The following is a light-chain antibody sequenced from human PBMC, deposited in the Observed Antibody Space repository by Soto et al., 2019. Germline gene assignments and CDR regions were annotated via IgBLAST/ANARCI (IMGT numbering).Light chain of an antibody. Sequence: EIALTQSPSTVSLSPGERATLSCSASQSVSSYLAWHQQKPGQAPRLLIYDASNRATGIPARFSGSGSGTEFTLTISSLQSEDFAVYYCQQYNSWPETFGQGTKVDIK. V-gene: IGKV3-15*01. CDR1: QSVSSY. CDR2: DAS. CDR3: QQYNSWPET. J-gene: IGKJ1*01.